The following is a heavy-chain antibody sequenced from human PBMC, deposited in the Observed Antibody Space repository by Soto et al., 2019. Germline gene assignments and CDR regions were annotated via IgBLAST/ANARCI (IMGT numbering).Heavy chain of an antibody. J-gene: IGHJ4*02. V-gene: IGHV4-39*01. Sequence: SETLSLTCTVSGGSIRRSGYYWGWIRQPPWGSLEWIGSVYETGTTSYNPSLKGRVTVFVDTSKSQFSLKVNSVTAADTALYYCARAGLTNWGSRQAFDYWGQGXLVTVSS. CDR2: VYETGTT. CDR3: ARAGLTNWGSRQAFDY. CDR1: GGSIRRSGYY. D-gene: IGHD7-27*01.